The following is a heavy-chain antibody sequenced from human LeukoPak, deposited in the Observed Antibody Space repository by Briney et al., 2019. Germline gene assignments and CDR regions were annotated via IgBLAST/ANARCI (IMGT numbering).Heavy chain of an antibody. CDR2: ILYGGIT. J-gene: IGHJ4*02. D-gene: IGHD3-3*01. CDR3: ARLHPSQSGFSDY. Sequence: SETLSLTCTVSGGSISSYYWTWIRQPPGKGLEWIGYILYGGITRYNPSLKSRITISVDTSKNQVSLRLSSLTAADTAIYYCARLHPSQSGFSDYWGQGTLVTVSS. V-gene: IGHV4-59*08. CDR1: GGSISSYY.